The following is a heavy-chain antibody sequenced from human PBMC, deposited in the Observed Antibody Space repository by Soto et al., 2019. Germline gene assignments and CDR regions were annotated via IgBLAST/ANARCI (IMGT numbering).Heavy chain of an antibody. CDR3: ASGASNYYDSSGYSFEY. D-gene: IGHD3-22*01. CDR1: GGSISSSSYY. Sequence: SETLSLTCTVSGGSISSSSYYWGWIRQPPGKGLEWIGSIYYSGSTYYNPSLKSRVTISVDTSKNQFSLKLSSVTAADTAVYYCASGASNYYDSSGYSFEYWGQGHLVT. CDR2: IYYSGST. J-gene: IGHJ4*02. V-gene: IGHV4-39*01.